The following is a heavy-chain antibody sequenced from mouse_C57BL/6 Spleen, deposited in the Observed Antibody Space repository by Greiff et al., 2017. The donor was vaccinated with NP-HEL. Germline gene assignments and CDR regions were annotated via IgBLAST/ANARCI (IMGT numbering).Heavy chain of an antibody. CDR2: FYPGSGSI. Sequence: VKLQESGAELVKPGASVKLSCKASGYTFTEYTIHWVKQKSGQGLEWIGWFYPGSGSIKYNEKFKDKATLTADKSSSTVYMELSRLTSEDSAVYFCARHEVWDARYWYFDVWGTGTTVTVSS. D-gene: IGHD4-1*01. CDR1: GYTFTEYT. CDR3: ARHEVWDARYWYFDV. V-gene: IGHV1-62-2*01. J-gene: IGHJ1*03.